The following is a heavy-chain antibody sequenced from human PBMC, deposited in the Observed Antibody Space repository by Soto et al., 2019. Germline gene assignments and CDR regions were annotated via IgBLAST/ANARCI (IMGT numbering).Heavy chain of an antibody. CDR2: IIPIFGTA. Sequence: QVQLVQSGAEVKKPGSSVKVSCKASGGTFSSYAISWVRQAPGQGLEWMGGIIPIFGTANYAQKFQGRVTITADKSTSTAYMELSSLGSEHTVVYYCARPYSSSSGYYYYGMDVWGQGTTVTVSS. CDR1: GGTFSSYA. J-gene: IGHJ6*02. CDR3: ARPYSSSSGYYYYGMDV. D-gene: IGHD6-6*01. V-gene: IGHV1-69*06.